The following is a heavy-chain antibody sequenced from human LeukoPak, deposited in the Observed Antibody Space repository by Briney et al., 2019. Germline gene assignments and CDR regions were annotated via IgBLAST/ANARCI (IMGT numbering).Heavy chain of an antibody. V-gene: IGHV3-66*01. CDR1: GFRVTNDY. D-gene: IGHD3-9*01. CDR3: ATDIRSSPLGF. CDR2: IYAGGST. J-gene: IGHJ4*01. Sequence: GGSLRLSCAVSGFRVTNDYMNWARQAPGKGLEWVSIIYAGGSTYYADSVKGRFTTSRDSSNNTLFLQMSNLRADDSGLYYCATDIRSSPLGFWGHGTLVTVSS.